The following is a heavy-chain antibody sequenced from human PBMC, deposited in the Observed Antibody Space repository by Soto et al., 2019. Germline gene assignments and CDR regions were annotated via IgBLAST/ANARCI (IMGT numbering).Heavy chain of an antibody. CDR3: ARDPGGRFDS. V-gene: IGHV4-59*11. Sequence: SETLSLTCSVSGGSMSNHYWSWIRQSPGRGLEWIGHIYYSGSTNYNPSLSGRITISVGSSKKQFSLRLTSVTPADTAVYLCARDPGGRFDSWGQGTLVTVSS. CDR2: IYYSGST. D-gene: IGHD1-26*01. J-gene: IGHJ4*02. CDR1: GGSMSNHY.